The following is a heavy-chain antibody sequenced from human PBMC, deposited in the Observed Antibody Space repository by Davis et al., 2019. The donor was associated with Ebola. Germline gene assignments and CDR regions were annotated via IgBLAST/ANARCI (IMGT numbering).Heavy chain of an antibody. Sequence: MPSETLSLTCTVSGGSISSGDYYWSWIRQPPGKGLEWIGYIYYSGSTYYNPSLKSRVTISVDTSKNQFSLKLSSVTAADTAVYYCARLAAAAFYYYYGMDVWGQGTTVTVSS. J-gene: IGHJ6*02. CDR3: ARLAAAAFYYYYGMDV. CDR1: GGSISSGDYY. V-gene: IGHV4-30-4*01. D-gene: IGHD6-13*01. CDR2: IYYSGST.